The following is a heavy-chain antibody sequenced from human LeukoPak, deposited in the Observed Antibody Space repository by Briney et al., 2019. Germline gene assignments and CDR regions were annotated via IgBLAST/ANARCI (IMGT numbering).Heavy chain of an antibody. Sequence: ASVKVSCKASGGTFSSYAISWVRQAPGQGLEWMGRIIPILGIANYAQKFQGRVTITADKSTSTAYMELSSLRSEDTAVYYCARAGSVVVENWFDPWGQGTLVTVSS. V-gene: IGHV1-69*04. CDR3: ARAGSVVVENWFDP. D-gene: IGHD2-15*01. J-gene: IGHJ5*02. CDR2: IIPILGIA. CDR1: GGTFSSYA.